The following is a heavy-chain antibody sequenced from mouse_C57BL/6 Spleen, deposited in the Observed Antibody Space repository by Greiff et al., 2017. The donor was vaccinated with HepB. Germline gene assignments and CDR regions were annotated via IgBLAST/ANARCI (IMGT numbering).Heavy chain of an antibody. CDR3: ARDRYYYGSSPHWYFDV. CDR2: IHPNSGST. CDR1: GYTFTSYW. Sequence: QVQLQQPGAELVKPGASVKLSCKASGYTFTSYWMHWVKQRPGQGLEWIGMIHPNSGSTNYNEKFKSKATLTVDKSSSTAYMQLSSLTSEDSAVYYCARDRYYYGSSPHWYFDVWGTGTTVTVSS. V-gene: IGHV1-64*01. J-gene: IGHJ1*03. D-gene: IGHD1-1*01.